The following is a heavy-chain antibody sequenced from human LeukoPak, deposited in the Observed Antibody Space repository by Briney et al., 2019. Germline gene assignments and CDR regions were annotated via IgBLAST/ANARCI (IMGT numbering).Heavy chain of an antibody. CDR3: ARAGSYGTSWFDP. D-gene: IGHD4-17*01. CDR2: IYYRGTT. J-gene: IGHJ5*02. Sequence: SETLSLTCTVSGGSISSGGYYWSWIRQHPGKGLEWIGYIYYRGTTYYNPSLQSRVTISVDTSKNQFSLKLSSVTAADTAVYCCARAGSYGTSWFDPWGQGTLVTVSS. CDR1: GGSISSGGYY. V-gene: IGHV4-31*03.